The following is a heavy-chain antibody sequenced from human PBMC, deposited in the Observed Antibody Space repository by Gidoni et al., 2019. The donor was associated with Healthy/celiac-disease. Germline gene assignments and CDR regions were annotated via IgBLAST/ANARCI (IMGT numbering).Heavy chain of an antibody. D-gene: IGHD2-2*01. CDR1: GYTFTGYY. V-gene: IGHV1-2*04. Sequence: QVQLVQSGAEVKKPGASVKVSCKASGYTFTGYYMHWVRQAPGQGLEWMGWINPNRGGTNYAQKFQGWVTMTRDTSISTAYMELSRLRSDDTAVYYCARGLRDIVVVPAAMQYYYYGMDVWGQGTTVTVSS. CDR2: INPNRGGT. CDR3: ARGLRDIVVVPAAMQYYYYGMDV. J-gene: IGHJ6*02.